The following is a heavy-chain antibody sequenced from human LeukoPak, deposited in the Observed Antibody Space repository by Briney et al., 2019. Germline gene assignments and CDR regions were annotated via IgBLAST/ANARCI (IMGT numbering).Heavy chain of an antibody. Sequence: PGGSLRLSCAASGFTFSSYGMHWVRQAPGKGLEWVAVISYDGSNKYYADSVKGRFTISRDNSKNTLYLQMNSLRAEDTAVYYCARDWYDSSGYYSHLFDYWGQGTLVTVSS. CDR1: GFTFSSYG. CDR3: ARDWYDSSGYYSHLFDY. D-gene: IGHD3-22*01. J-gene: IGHJ4*02. CDR2: ISYDGSNK. V-gene: IGHV3-30*03.